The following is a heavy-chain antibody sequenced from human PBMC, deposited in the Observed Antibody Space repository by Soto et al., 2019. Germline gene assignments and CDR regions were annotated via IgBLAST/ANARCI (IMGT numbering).Heavy chain of an antibody. Sequence: EVHLLESGGGLVQPGGSLRLSCVASGFTFNNFAMTWVRQAPGKGLEWVSTISVRGGTTYYVDSVKGRFTISRDNSKNTLYLQMNSLRAEDTAVYYCAKGERSGNYYGGFDYWGQGTLVTVSP. CDR1: GFTFNNFA. J-gene: IGHJ4*02. D-gene: IGHD1-26*01. V-gene: IGHV3-23*01. CDR2: ISVRGGTT. CDR3: AKGERSGNYYGGFDY.